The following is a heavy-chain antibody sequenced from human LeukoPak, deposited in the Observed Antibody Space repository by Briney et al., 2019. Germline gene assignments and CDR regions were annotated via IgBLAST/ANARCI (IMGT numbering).Heavy chain of an antibody. V-gene: IGHV4-61*08. D-gene: IGHD2-8*01. CDR2: IYYSGNT. CDR3: ARVGNGHFDY. Sequence: QVQLQESGPGLVKPSQTLSLTCTVSGCSINIGDYHWSWIRQPPGQRLEWFGYIYYSGNTNYNPSLKSRVTISIDTSKNQFSLKLSSVTAADTAVYYCARVGNGHFDYWGQGTLVTVSS. J-gene: IGHJ4*02. CDR1: GCSINIGDYH.